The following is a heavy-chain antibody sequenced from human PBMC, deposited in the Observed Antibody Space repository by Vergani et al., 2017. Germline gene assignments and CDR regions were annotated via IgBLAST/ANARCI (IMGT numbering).Heavy chain of an antibody. CDR1: GFTFSSYC. V-gene: IGHV3-30*18. Sequence: QVQLVESGGGVVQPGRSLRLSCAASGFTFSSYCMHWVRQAPGKGLEWVAVISYDGSNKYYADSVKGRFTISRDNSKNTLYLQMNSLRAEDTAVYYCAKDPPCSSTSCYMFTDYWGQGTLVTVSS. D-gene: IGHD2-2*02. J-gene: IGHJ4*02. CDR3: AKDPPCSSTSCYMFTDY. CDR2: ISYDGSNK.